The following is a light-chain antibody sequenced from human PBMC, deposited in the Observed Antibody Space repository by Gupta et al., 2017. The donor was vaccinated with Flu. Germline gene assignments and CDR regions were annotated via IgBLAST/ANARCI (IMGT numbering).Light chain of an antibody. CDR3: CSYTNASTHVV. Sequence: IPVSRTRTSSCMVGYTNESWYQQHPSQAPNLMIFVVSNRPSGVSTRFSSSNSGTTASLTISILQAEEEADYYYCSYTNASTHVVFGRGTKLTVL. J-gene: IGLJ3*02. CDR2: VVS. V-gene: IGLV2-14*01. CDR1: SSCMVGYTN.